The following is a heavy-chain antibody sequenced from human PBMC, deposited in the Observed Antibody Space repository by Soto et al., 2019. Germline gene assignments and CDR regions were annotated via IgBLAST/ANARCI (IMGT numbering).Heavy chain of an antibody. J-gene: IGHJ4*02. V-gene: IGHV3-23*01. Sequence: AGGSLRLSCVASGLTFSVSAMTWVRQAPGEGLEWVSTTGISGRTTYYGDSVKGRFTVSRDNSKNTLDLQMSSLRAENTAVYYCATVHNTSRSFNYWGRGTLVTVSS. CDR3: ATVHNTSRSFNY. CDR2: TGISGRTT. CDR1: GLTFSVSA. D-gene: IGHD1-20*01.